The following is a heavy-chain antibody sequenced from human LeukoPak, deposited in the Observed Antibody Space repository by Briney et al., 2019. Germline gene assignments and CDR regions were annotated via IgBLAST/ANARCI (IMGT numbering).Heavy chain of an antibody. CDR2: ISYDGSNK. CDR3: AREGLAAAFFDY. Sequence: GGSLRLSCAASGFTFSSYGMHWVRQAPGKGLEWVAVISYDGSNKYYADSVKGRFTISRDNSKNTLFLQMNSLRAEDTAVYYCAREGLAAAFFDYWGQGTLVTVSS. V-gene: IGHV3-30*03. J-gene: IGHJ4*02. CDR1: GFTFSSYG. D-gene: IGHD6-13*01.